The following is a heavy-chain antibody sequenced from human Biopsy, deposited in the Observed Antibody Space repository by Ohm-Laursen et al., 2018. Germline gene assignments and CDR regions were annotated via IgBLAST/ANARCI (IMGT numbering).Heavy chain of an antibody. Sequence: SQTLSLTCTVSGGFIISYYWTWIRQPPGKGLEWIGHVYNGGITNYNPSLKSRVTISKDTSKNQFSHQVNSVTAAGTAVYYCARTPRDSFWSGSYKRGLWFDPWGQGTLVIVSS. J-gene: IGHJ5*02. V-gene: IGHV4-59*01. CDR1: GGFIISYY. D-gene: IGHD3-3*01. CDR3: ARTPRDSFWSGSYKRGLWFDP. CDR2: VYNGGIT.